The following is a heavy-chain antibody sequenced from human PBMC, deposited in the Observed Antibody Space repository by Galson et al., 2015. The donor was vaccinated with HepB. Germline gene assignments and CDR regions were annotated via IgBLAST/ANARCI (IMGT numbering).Heavy chain of an antibody. D-gene: IGHD2-2*01. CDR1: GYSCTSYW. CDR3: ARLIPMGYCSSTSCGSYYYMDV. V-gene: IGHV5-51*01. CDR2: IYPGDSDT. Sequence: QSGAEVKKPGESLKISCKGSGYSCTSYWIGWVRQMPGKGLEWMGIIYPGDSDTRYSPSFQGQVTISADKSISTAYLQWSSLKASDTAMYYCARLIPMGYCSSTSCGSYYYMDVWGKGTTVTVSS. J-gene: IGHJ6*03.